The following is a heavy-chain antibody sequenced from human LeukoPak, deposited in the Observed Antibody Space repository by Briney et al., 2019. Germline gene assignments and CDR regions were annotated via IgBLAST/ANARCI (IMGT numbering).Heavy chain of an antibody. Sequence: SETLSLTCTVSGVSINNYYWSWIRQPPGKGLEWIGYVHYTGNTNYNPSLKCRLTISVDTSKNQFSLKLSSVTAADTAVYYCARESRREGYRFDYWGQGTLDTVSS. CDR3: ARESRREGYRFDY. CDR1: GVSINNYY. V-gene: IGHV4-59*01. J-gene: IGHJ4*02. D-gene: IGHD5-24*01. CDR2: VHYTGNT.